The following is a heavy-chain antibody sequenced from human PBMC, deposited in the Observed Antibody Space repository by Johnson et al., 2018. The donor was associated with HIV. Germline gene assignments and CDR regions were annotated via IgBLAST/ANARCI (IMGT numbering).Heavy chain of an antibody. CDR3: AKAGAVAGPGIDAFDI. CDR2: ISYDGSNK. V-gene: IGHV3-30*02. Sequence: QVQLVESGGGVVQPGGSLRLSCAASGFTFSTYGMHWVRQAPGKGLEWVSFISYDGSNKYYADSVKGRFTISRDNSKNTLYLQMNSLRAEDTAVYYCAKAGAVAGPGIDAFDIWGQGTMVTVSS. D-gene: IGHD6-19*01. CDR1: GFTFSTYG. J-gene: IGHJ3*02.